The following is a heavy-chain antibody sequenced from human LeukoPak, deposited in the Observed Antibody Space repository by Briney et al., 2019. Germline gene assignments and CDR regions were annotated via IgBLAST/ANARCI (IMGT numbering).Heavy chain of an antibody. J-gene: IGHJ3*02. Sequence: GGSLRLSCAASGFTFSNYGMHWVRQAPGKGLEWVAVIWYDGSNRYYADSVKGRFTISRDNSKNTLYLQMNSLRAEDTAVYYCARMATPAIVVVPAAMPTAFDIWGQGTMVTVSS. CDR3: ARMATPAIVVVPAAMPTAFDI. D-gene: IGHD2-2*01. CDR2: IWYDGSNR. CDR1: GFTFSNYG. V-gene: IGHV3-33*01.